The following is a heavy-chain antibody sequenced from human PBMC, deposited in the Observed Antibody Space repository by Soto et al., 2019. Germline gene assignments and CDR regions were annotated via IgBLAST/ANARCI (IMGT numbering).Heavy chain of an antibody. CDR3: ARDRTGNHDAVDI. J-gene: IGHJ3*02. CDR1: GFTFSDYY. CDR2: INSSSSYT. Sequence: GGSLRLSCAASGFTFSDYYMSWIRQAPGKGLEWVSYINSSSSYTNYADSVKGRFTIMRDNAKNSLYLQMNSLRAEDTAVYYCARDRTGNHDAVDIGGQGKMVTVSS. D-gene: IGHD7-27*01. V-gene: IGHV3-11*06.